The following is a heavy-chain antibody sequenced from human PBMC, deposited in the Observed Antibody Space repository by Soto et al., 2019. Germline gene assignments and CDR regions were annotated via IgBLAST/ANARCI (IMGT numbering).Heavy chain of an antibody. CDR1: GGSFSGYY. D-gene: IGHD6-13*01. CDR3: ARRDIAAAGIDY. J-gene: IGHJ4*02. CDR2: INHSGST. V-gene: IGHV4-34*01. Sequence: SETLSLTCAVYGGSFSGYYWSWIRQPPGKGLEWIGEINHSGSTNYNPSLKSRVTISVYTSKNQFSLKLSSVTAADTAVYYCARRDIAAAGIDYWGQGTLVTVSS.